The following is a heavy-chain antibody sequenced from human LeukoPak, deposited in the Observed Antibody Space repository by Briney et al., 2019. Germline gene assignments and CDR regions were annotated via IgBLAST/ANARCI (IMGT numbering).Heavy chain of an antibody. Sequence: GGSLRLSCAATGFPFSSYAMYGVRQAPGKGLVWVARIHGDGDNISYADSVRGRFTISRDNAKDTLYLHMNSLRPEDTAVYYCARAQVGAPTDLWGQGTLVTVSS. CDR3: ARAQVGAPTDL. CDR2: IHGDGDNI. D-gene: IGHD1-26*01. V-gene: IGHV3-74*01. CDR1: GFPFSSYA. J-gene: IGHJ5*02.